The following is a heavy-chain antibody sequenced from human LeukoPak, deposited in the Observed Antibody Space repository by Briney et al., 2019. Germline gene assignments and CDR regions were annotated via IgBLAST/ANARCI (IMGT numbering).Heavy chain of an antibody. V-gene: IGHV1-46*01. D-gene: IGHD3-22*01. CDR2: INPSGGST. CDR3: ATGIYYYDSSGYSDAFDI. Sequence: ASVKVPCKASGYTFTSYYMHWVRQAPGQGLEWMGIINPSGGSTSYAQKFQGRVTMTRDTSTSTVYMELSSLRSEDTAVYYCATGIYYYDSSGYSDAFDIWGQGTMVTVSS. J-gene: IGHJ3*02. CDR1: GYTFTSYY.